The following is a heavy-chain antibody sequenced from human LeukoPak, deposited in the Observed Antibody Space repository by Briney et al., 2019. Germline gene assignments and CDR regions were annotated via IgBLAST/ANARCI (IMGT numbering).Heavy chain of an antibody. D-gene: IGHD6-13*01. V-gene: IGHV1-69*06. CDR1: GGTFSSYA. CDR2: IIPIFGTA. CDR3: ASTVSSKWQQQKIRHYYMDV. Sequence: SVKVSCKASGGTFSSYAISWVRQAPGQGLEWMGGIIPIFGTANYAQKFQGRVTITADKSTSTAYMELSSLRSEDTAVYYCASTVSSKWQQQKIRHYYMDVWGKGTTVTVSS. J-gene: IGHJ6*03.